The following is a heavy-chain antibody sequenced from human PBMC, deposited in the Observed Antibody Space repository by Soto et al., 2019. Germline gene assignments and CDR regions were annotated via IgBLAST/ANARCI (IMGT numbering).Heavy chain of an antibody. V-gene: IGHV3-33*01. Sequence: QVQLVESGGGVVQPGRSLRLSCAASGFTFSSYGMHWVRQAPGKGLEWVAVIWYDGSNKYYADSVKGRFTISRDNSKNTLYLQMNSLRAEDTAVYYCAREYIHGAPDYWGQGTLVTVSS. J-gene: IGHJ4*02. CDR1: GFTFSSYG. D-gene: IGHD4-17*01. CDR2: IWYDGSNK. CDR3: AREYIHGAPDY.